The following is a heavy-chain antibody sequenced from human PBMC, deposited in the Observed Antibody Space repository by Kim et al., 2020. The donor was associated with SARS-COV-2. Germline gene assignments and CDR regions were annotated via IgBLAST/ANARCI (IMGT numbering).Heavy chain of an antibody. Sequence: ASVKVSCKASGYTFTGYYMHWVRQAPGQGLEWMGWINPNSGGTNYAQKFQGRVTMTRDTSISTAYMELSRLRSDDTAVYYCARGSESIFGVVRGRYGMDVWGQGTTVTVSS. D-gene: IGHD3-3*01. CDR2: INPNSGGT. CDR3: ARGSESIFGVVRGRYGMDV. V-gene: IGHV1-2*02. J-gene: IGHJ6*02. CDR1: GYTFTGYY.